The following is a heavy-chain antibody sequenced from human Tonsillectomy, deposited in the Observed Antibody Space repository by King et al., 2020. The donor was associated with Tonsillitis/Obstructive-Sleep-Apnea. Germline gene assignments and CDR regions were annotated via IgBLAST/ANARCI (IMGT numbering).Heavy chain of an antibody. CDR3: ARENSSYYFMDV. J-gene: IGHJ6*03. Sequence: VQLVESGGGLVKPGGSLRLSCAASGLTFSDYFMNWIRQAPGQRLEWVSYISSSSRLTKYADSVRGRFSISRENAKNALSLQMNSLRAEDTAVYYGARENSSYYFMDVWGKGTTVTVSS. D-gene: IGHD4-23*01. V-gene: IGHV3-11*05. CDR2: ISSSSRLT. CDR1: GLTFSDYF.